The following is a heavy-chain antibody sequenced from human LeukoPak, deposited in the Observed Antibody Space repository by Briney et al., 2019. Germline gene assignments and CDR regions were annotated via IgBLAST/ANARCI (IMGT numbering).Heavy chain of an antibody. D-gene: IGHD3-22*01. CDR3: ARDYSRGGSSSAWATLGY. CDR2: IKHDGSEK. J-gene: IGHJ4*02. V-gene: IGHV3-7*03. Sequence: GGSLRLSCAVSGFSFSSYWMNWVRQAPGKGLESVANIKHDGSEKLYLDSVEGRFTISRDNAKNSLYLQMNSLRAEDTAMYYCARDYSRGGSSSAWATLGYWGQGTLVTVSS. CDR1: GFSFSSYW.